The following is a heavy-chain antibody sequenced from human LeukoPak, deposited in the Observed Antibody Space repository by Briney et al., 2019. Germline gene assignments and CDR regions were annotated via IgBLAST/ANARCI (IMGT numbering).Heavy chain of an antibody. CDR1: RFTFSSYA. CDR2: ISGSGGST. J-gene: IGHJ4*02. D-gene: IGHD3-10*01. CDR3: AKDLPLYGSGSYYNNY. Sequence: PGGSLRLSCAASRFTFSSYAMSWVRQAPGKGLEWVSAISGSGGSTYYADSVKGRFTISRDNSKNTLYLQMNSLRAEDTAVYYCAKDLPLYGSGSYYNNYWGQGTLVTVSS. V-gene: IGHV3-23*01.